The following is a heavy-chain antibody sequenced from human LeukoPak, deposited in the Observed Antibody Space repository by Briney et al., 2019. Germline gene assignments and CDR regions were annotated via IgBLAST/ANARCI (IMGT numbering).Heavy chain of an antibody. CDR3: ARAPTGTGGWNWFDP. D-gene: IGHD1-1*01. Sequence: SETLSLTCTVSGGSISSYYWSWIRQPAGKGLELIGRIYPSGSTNYNSSLTGRVTLSVDTSKNQFSLKLSSVTAADTAVYYCARAPTGTGGWNWFDPWGEGSLVTVSS. J-gene: IGHJ5*02. CDR2: IYPSGST. CDR1: GGSISSYY. V-gene: IGHV4-4*07.